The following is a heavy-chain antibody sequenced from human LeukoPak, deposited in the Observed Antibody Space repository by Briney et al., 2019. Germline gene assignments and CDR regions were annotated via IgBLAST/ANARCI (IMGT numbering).Heavy chain of an antibody. V-gene: IGHV1-69*04. D-gene: IGHD3-10*01. Sequence: AASVKVSCKASGGTFSSYAISWVRQAPGQGLEWMGRIIPILGIANYAQKFQGRVTITADKSTSTAYMELSSLRSEDTAVYYCARENPASWGSGNSAFDYWGQGTLVTVSS. CDR2: IIPILGIA. CDR3: ARENPASWGSGNSAFDY. CDR1: GGTFSSYA. J-gene: IGHJ4*02.